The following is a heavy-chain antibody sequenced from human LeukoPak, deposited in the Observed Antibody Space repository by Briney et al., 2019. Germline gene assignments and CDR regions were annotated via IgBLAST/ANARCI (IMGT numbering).Heavy chain of an antibody. Sequence: PSETLSLTCAVSTDSITSNWWSWVRQPPGKGLEWIGEVHKSGGSNYYPSLQSRVTISIDNSKNQFALELTSVTAADTAVYYCAQNIVGAGTLGACWGQGILVSV. CDR1: TDSITSNW. CDR2: VHKSGGS. J-gene: IGHJ4*02. V-gene: IGHV4-4*02. CDR3: AQNIVGAGTLGAC. D-gene: IGHD1-26*01.